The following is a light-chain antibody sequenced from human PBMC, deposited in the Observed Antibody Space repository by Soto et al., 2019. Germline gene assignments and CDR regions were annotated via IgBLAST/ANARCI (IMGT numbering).Light chain of an antibody. Sequence: QSVLTQPPSVSAAPGQKVTISCSGTTSNIGNNYVSWYQQLPGTAPKLLIYDNNQRPSGISDRFSGSKSGTSATLGIAGLQTGDEADYYCGTWDSSLTDAVFGTGTKLTVL. CDR2: DNN. CDR3: GTWDSSLTDAV. J-gene: IGLJ1*01. CDR1: TSNIGNNY. V-gene: IGLV1-51*01.